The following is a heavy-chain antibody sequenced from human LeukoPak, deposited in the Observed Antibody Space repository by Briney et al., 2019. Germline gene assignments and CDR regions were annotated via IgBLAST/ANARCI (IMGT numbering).Heavy chain of an antibody. CDR2: IYTSGST. CDR3: ARERTVTTTSTENLDY. CDR1: GGSISSGSYY. D-gene: IGHD4-17*01. V-gene: IGHV4-61*02. Sequence: SETLSLTCTVSGGSISSGSYYWSWIRQPAGKGLEWIGRIYTSGSTNYNPSLKSRVTISVDTSKNQFSLKLSSVTAADTAVYYCARERTVTTTSTENLDYWGQGTLVTVSS. J-gene: IGHJ4*02.